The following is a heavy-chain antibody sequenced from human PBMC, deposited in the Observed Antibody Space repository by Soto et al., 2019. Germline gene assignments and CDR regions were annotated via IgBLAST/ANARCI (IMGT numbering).Heavy chain of an antibody. CDR1: GYTFTGYY. J-gene: IGHJ5*02. V-gene: IGHV1-2*02. D-gene: IGHD6-25*01. CDR2: INPNSGGT. CDR3: ARVRIAAHWFDP. Sequence: ASVKVSCKASGYTFTGYYMHWVRQAPGQGLEWMGWINPNSGGTNYAQKFQGRVTMTRDTSISTAYMELSRLRSGDTAVYYCARVRIAAHWFDPWGQGTLVTVSS.